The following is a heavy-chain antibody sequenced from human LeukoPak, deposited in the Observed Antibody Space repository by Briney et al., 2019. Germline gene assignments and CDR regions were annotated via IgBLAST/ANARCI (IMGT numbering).Heavy chain of an antibody. CDR1: GFSFKSFG. CDR3: ARGSGWTDY. Sequence: PGGTLRLSCAASGFSFKSFGMSWVRQAPGKGLEWVSAISSAGVSTYYADSVKGRFTISRDNAKNSVYLQMNSLRAEDTAVYYCARGSGWTDYWGQGTLVTVSS. J-gene: IGHJ4*02. D-gene: IGHD6-19*01. CDR2: ISSAGVST. V-gene: IGHV3-23*01.